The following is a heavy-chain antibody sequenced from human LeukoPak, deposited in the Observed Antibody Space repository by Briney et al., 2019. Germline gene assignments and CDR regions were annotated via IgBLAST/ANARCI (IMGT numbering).Heavy chain of an antibody. Sequence: SETLSLTCTASGGSISNYYWSWIRQPAGKGLEWIGRIYPSGSANYNPSLKSRVTMSVDTSKDQFSLRLSSVTAADTAVYYCARGAGPFDDWGQGALVTVSS. CDR1: GGSISNYY. J-gene: IGHJ4*02. CDR2: IYPSGSA. V-gene: IGHV4-4*07. CDR3: ARGAGPFDD. D-gene: IGHD6-13*01.